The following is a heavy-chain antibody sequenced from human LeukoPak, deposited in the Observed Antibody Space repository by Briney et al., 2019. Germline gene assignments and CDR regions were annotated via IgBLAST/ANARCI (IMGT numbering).Heavy chain of an antibody. CDR3: AREMVRGLFDY. Sequence: SETLSLTCTVSGGSISSSSYYWGWIRQPPGKGLEWIGSIYYSGSTNYNPSLKSRVTISVDTSKNQFSLKLSSVTAADTAVYYCAREMVRGLFDYWDQGTLVAVSS. V-gene: IGHV4-39*07. D-gene: IGHD3-10*01. CDR2: IYYSGST. J-gene: IGHJ4*02. CDR1: GGSISSSSYY.